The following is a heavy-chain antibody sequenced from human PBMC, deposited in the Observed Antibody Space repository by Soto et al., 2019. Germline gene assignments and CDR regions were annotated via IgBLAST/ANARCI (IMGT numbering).Heavy chain of an antibody. CDR3: ARETPPRSYSFNY. Sequence: GGSLRLSCAASGFTFSSYAMHWVRQAPGKGLEWVAVISYDGSNKYYADSVKGRFTISRDNSKNTLYLQMNSLRAEDTSVYYCARETPPRSYSFNYWGQGTLVTVSS. CDR1: GFTFSSYA. J-gene: IGHJ4*02. CDR2: ISYDGSNK. V-gene: IGHV3-30*04.